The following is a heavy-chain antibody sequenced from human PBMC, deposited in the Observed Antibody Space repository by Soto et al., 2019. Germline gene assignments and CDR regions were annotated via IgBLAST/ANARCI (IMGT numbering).Heavy chain of an antibody. J-gene: IGHJ4*02. CDR2: ISAYNGNT. CDR1: GYTFTSSG. V-gene: IGHV1-18*01. D-gene: IGHD3-10*01. Sequence: ASVKVSCKASGYTFTSSGISWVRQAPGQGLEWMGWISAYNGNTNYAQKLQGRVTMTTDTFTSTAYMELRSLRSDDTAVYYCARPYYYGSGSYPDYWGQGTLVTVSS. CDR3: ARPYYYGSGSYPDY.